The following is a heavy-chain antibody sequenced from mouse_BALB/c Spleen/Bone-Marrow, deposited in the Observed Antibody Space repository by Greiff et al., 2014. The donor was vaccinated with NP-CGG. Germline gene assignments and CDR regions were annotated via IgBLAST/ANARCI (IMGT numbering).Heavy chain of an antibody. CDR2: IYPYNGGT. V-gene: IGHV1S29*02. D-gene: IGHD2-1*01. CDR3: ARYGNYAMDY. CDR1: GYTFTDYN. Sequence: VQLKESGPELVKPGASVKISCKASGYTFTDYNMHWVKQSHGKSLEWIGYIYPYNGGTGYNQMLKSKATLTVDNSSSTAYMELRSLTSDDSPVYYCARYGNYAMDYWGQGTSVTVSS. J-gene: IGHJ4*01.